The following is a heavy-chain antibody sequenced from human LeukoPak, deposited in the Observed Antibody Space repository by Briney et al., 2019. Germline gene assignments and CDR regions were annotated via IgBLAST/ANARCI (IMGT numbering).Heavy chain of an antibody. CDR1: GGSISSGDYY. J-gene: IGHJ4*02. D-gene: IGHD3-22*01. Sequence: SETLSLTCTVSGGSISSGDYYWSWIRQPPGKGLEWIGYIYYSGSTYYNPSLKSRVTISVDTSKNQFSLKLSSVTAADTAVYYCARAIGLYCYDSSGYSGYFDYWGQGTLVTVSS. CDR2: IYYSGST. CDR3: ARAIGLYCYDSSGYSGYFDY. V-gene: IGHV4-30-4*01.